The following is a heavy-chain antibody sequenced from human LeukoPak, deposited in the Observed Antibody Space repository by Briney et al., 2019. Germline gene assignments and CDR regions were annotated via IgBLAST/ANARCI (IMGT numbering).Heavy chain of an antibody. J-gene: IGHJ6*03. CDR1: GGSFSRYY. CDR3: ARGGRVTRRYYMDV. V-gene: IGHV4-34*01. CDR2: INHSGST. D-gene: IGHD4-23*01. Sequence: SETLSLTCAVYGGSFSRYYWSWIRQPPGKGLEWIGEINHSGSTNYNPSLKSRVTISVDTSKNQFSLKLSSVTAADTAVYYCARGGRVTRRYYMDVWGKGTTVTVSS.